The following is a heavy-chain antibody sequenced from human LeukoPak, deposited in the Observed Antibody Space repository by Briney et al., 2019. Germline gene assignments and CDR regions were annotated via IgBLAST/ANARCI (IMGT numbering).Heavy chain of an antibody. V-gene: IGHV4-34*01. CDR1: VQPFSGFY. CDR3: ARGRIYDILTGYYKRGAFDI. J-gene: IGHJ3*02. CDR2: ITHSGST. D-gene: IGHD3-9*01. Sequence: SVTLSLLCAVWVQPFSGFYWSCIPQPPGKGLEWIVEITHSGSTNYNPSLKSRVTISVDTSKNQFSLKLSSVTAADTAVYYCARGRIYDILTGYYKRGAFDIWGQGTMVTVSS.